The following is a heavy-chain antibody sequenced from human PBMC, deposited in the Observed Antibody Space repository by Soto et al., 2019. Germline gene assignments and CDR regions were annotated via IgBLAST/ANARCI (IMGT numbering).Heavy chain of an antibody. CDR1: GGSISSSSYY. J-gene: IGHJ4*02. Sequence: PSETLSLTCTVSGGSISSSSYYWGWIRQPPGKGLEWIGSIYYSGSTYYNPSLKSRVTISVDTSKNQFSLKLSSVTAADTAVYYCARHQNDILTGFFDYWGQGTLVTVSS. D-gene: IGHD3-9*01. V-gene: IGHV4-39*01. CDR2: IYYSGST. CDR3: ARHQNDILTGFFDY.